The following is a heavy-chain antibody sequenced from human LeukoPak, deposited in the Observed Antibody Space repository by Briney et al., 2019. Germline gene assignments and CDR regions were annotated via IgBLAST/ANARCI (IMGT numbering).Heavy chain of an antibody. CDR2: IYYTGAT. CDR3: ARERQGTNSIHGMDGLDV. V-gene: IGHV3-53*01. J-gene: IGHJ3*01. Sequence: GGSLRLSCAGSGFTVSDYYMSWVRQAPGKGLEWVSVIYYTGATYYADSVKDRFTISRDNSKNTVYLQMSSLRVDDTAIYFCARERQGTNSIHGMDGLDVWGQGTVATVSS. D-gene: IGHD4-11*01. CDR1: GFTVSDYY.